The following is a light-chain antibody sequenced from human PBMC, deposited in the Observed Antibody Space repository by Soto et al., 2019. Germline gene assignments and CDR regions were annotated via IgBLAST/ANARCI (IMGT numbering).Light chain of an antibody. CDR2: EVT. V-gene: IGLV2-14*01. J-gene: IGLJ1*01. CDR1: SSDVGGYNS. Sequence: QSALTQPASMSGSPGQSITISCAGTSSDVGGYNSVSWYQQHPGKAPKLIIYEVTVRPSGVSHRFSGSKSGNTASLTISGLQAEDEADYYCSSFTSSSTLPYVFGTGTKLTVL. CDR3: SSFTSSSTLPYV.